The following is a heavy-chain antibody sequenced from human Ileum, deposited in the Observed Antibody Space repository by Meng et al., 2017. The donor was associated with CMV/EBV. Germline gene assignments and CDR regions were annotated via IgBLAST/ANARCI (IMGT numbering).Heavy chain of an antibody. CDR3: ARHRRYSGSDRGFFDF. Sequence: SISRRSCYWGWIRQPPGKGLEWIGNIYYSGSTYYNPSLQSRVTTSVDTSKNQFSLKLSSVTAADTALYYCARHRRYSGSDRGFFDFWGQGALVTVSS. CDR2: IYYSGST. V-gene: IGHV4-39*01. CDR1: SISRRSCY. D-gene: IGHD5-12*01. J-gene: IGHJ4*02.